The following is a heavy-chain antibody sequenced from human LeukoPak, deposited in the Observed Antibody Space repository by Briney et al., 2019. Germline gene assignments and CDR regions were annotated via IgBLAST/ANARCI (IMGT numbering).Heavy chain of an antibody. J-gene: IGHJ5*02. V-gene: IGHV1-46*01. CDR1: GYIFIGYY. CDR3: ARARIVLGPRGVPAAIRQKHNWFDP. D-gene: IGHD2-2*01. CDR2: INPSGGST. Sequence: ASVKVSCKASGYIFIGYYIHWVRQAPGQGLEWLGWINPSGGSTSYAQKFQGRVTMTRDMSTSTDYMELSSLRSEDTAVYYCARARIVLGPRGVPAAIRQKHNWFDPWGQGTLVTVSS.